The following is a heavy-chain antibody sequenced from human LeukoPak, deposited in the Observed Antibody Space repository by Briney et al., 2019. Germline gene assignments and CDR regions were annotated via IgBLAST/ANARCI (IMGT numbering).Heavy chain of an antibody. J-gene: IGHJ3*02. CDR1: GGSISSYY. V-gene: IGHV4-59*01. D-gene: IGHD1-26*01. Sequence: KPSETLSLTCTVSGGSISSYYWSWIRQPPGKGLEWIGYIYHSGSTYYNPSLKSRVTISVDTSNNQFSLNLRSVTAADTAVYYCATTTSGGDAFDIWGQGTMVTVSS. CDR3: ATTTSGGDAFDI. CDR2: IYHSGST.